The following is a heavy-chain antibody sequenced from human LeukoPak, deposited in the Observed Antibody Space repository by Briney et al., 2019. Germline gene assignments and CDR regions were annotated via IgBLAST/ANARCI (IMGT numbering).Heavy chain of an antibody. D-gene: IGHD6-19*01. CDR2: IIPIFGTA. J-gene: IGHJ4*02. CDR1: GGTFSSYA. V-gene: IGHV1-69*13. CDR3: ASGGRVPVASQLDY. Sequence: ASVKVSCKASGGTFSSYAISWVRQAPGQGLEWMGGIIPIFGTANYAQKFQGRVTITADESTSTAYMELSSLRSEDTAVYYCASGGRVPVASQLDYWGQGTLVTVSS.